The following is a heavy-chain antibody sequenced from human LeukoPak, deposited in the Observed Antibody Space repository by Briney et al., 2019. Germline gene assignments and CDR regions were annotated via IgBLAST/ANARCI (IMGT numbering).Heavy chain of an antibody. CDR1: GGSISWTSYY. J-gene: IGHJ4*02. D-gene: IGHD5-24*01. V-gene: IGHV4-39*01. CDR3: ARHGMAAIIN. CDR2: FYYNGST. Sequence: SETLSLTCTVSGGSISWTSYYWGWIRQPPGKGLELIGSFYYNGSTYYSPSLKSRATISAETSKNQFSLKLSSVTAADTAVFYCARHGMAAIINWGQGTLVTVSS.